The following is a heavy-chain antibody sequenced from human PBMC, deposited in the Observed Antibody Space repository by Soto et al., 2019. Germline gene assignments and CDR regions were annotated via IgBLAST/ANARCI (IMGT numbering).Heavy chain of an antibody. CDR2: SYYRGST. Sequence: QVQLQESGPGLVKPSQTLSLTCTVSGGSISSGDYYWRWIRQPPGKGLEWIGYSYYRGSTYYNPYLTSRVTISVDTSKNQFSLRLGSVTAADTAVYYCASLCGGVPCWYFDLWGRGTLVTVSS. D-gene: IGHD2-21*01. J-gene: IGHJ2*01. V-gene: IGHV4-30-4*01. CDR1: GGSISSGDYY. CDR3: ASLCGGVPCWYFDL.